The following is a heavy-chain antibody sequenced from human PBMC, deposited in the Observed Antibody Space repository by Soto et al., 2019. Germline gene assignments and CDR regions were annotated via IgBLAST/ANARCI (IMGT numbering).Heavy chain of an antibody. J-gene: IGHJ4*02. V-gene: IGHV4-31*03. D-gene: IGHD3-10*01. CDR1: GGSISSGGYY. CDR3: ARDQYGSGSYFH. CDR2: IYYSGST. Sequence: SETLSLTCTVSGGSISSGGYYWSWIRQHPGKGLEWIGYIYYSGSTYYNPSLKSRVTISVDTSKNQFSLKLSSVTAADTAVYYCARDQYGSGSYFHWGQGTLVTVS.